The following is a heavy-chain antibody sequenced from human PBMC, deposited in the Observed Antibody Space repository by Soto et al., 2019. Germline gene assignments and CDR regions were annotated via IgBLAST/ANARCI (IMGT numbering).Heavy chain of an antibody. D-gene: IGHD2-2*01. Sequence: GGSLRLSCAASGLTFISYSMTWVRQAPREGLEWVSVISASGGSTYYADSVKGRFTISRDNSKNTLYLQMNSLRAEDTAVYYCAKYCTSSSCSIRYGLDVWGPGTTVTVSS. CDR1: GLTFISYS. V-gene: IGHV3-23*01. CDR3: AKYCTSSSCSIRYGLDV. J-gene: IGHJ6*02. CDR2: ISASGGST.